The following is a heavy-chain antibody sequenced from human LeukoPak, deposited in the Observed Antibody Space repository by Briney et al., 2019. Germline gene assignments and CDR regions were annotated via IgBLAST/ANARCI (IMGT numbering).Heavy chain of an antibody. CDR3: ARDSLAGGVDY. D-gene: IGHD6-13*01. V-gene: IGHV3-30*14. Sequence: PGGSLRLSCAASGFTFSSYAMHWVRQAPGKGLEWVAVISYDGSNKYYADSVKGRFTISRDNSKNTLYLQMNSLRAEDTAVYYCARDSLAGGVDYWGQGTLVTVSS. J-gene: IGHJ4*02. CDR1: GFTFSSYA. CDR2: ISYDGSNK.